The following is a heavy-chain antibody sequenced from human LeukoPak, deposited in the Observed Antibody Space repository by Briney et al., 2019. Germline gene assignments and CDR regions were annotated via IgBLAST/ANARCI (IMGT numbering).Heavy chain of an antibody. CDR3: ARSGYSYDLVDY. D-gene: IGHD5-18*01. Sequence: PSETLSLACTVSGGSMSSYYWNWIRQPPGKGLEWIGYIYYSGSTNYNPSLKSRATISVDTPKNQFSLKLSSVTAADTAVYYCARSGYSYDLVDYWGQGTLVTVSS. CDR1: GGSMSSYY. V-gene: IGHV4-59*08. CDR2: IYYSGST. J-gene: IGHJ4*02.